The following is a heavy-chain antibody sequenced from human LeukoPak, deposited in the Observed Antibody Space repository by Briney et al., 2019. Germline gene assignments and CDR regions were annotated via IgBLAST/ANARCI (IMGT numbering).Heavy chain of an antibody. CDR2: ISSSSSTI. J-gene: IGHJ4*02. D-gene: IGHD3-10*01. Sequence: GGSLRLSCAVSGFTFSSYSMNWVRQAPGKGLEWVSYISSSSSTIYYADSVKGRFTISRDNAKKSLYPQMNSLRAEDTAVYYCARPSRGFFDYWGQGTLVTVSS. CDR3: ARPSRGFFDY. CDR1: GFTFSSYS. V-gene: IGHV3-48*01.